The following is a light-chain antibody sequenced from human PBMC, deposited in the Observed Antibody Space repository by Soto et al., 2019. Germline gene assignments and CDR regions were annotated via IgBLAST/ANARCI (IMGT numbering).Light chain of an antibody. V-gene: IGLV2-8*01. J-gene: IGLJ3*02. CDR1: SSDVGGYNY. Sequence: QSALTQPPSASGSPGQSVTISCTGTSSDVGGYNYVSWYQQHPGKATKLMIYEVNKRPSGVPDRFSGSKSGNTASLTVSGLQAEDEADYYCSSYAGSNKVFGGGTQLTVL. CDR3: SSYAGSNKV. CDR2: EVN.